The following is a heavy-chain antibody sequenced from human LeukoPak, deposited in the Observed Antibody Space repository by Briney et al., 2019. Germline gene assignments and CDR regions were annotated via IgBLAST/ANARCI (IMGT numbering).Heavy chain of an antibody. D-gene: IGHD6-19*01. CDR2: INSSGGST. V-gene: IGHV3-23*01. Sequence: PGGSLRLSCAASGFTFSSYAMSWVRQAPGKGLEWVSAINSSGGSTYYADSVKGRFTISRDNSKNTLYLQMNSLRAEDTAVYYCAKDSSGWFVYQKHHDAFDIWGQGTMVTVSS. CDR1: GFTFSSYA. J-gene: IGHJ3*02. CDR3: AKDSSGWFVYQKHHDAFDI.